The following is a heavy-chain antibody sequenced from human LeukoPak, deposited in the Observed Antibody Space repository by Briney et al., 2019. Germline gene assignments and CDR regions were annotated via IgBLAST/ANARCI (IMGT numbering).Heavy chain of an antibody. D-gene: IGHD1-7*01. CDR2: ISSGGRTI. V-gene: IGHV3-48*04. CDR1: GFTFSSYG. Sequence: GGSLRLSCAASGFTFSSYGMHWVRQAPGMGLEWVSYISSGGRTIHYADSVKGRFTISRDNAKNSLYLQMNSLRAEDTAVYYCVRNYYLDFWGQGTLVTVSS. J-gene: IGHJ4*02. CDR3: VRNYYLDF.